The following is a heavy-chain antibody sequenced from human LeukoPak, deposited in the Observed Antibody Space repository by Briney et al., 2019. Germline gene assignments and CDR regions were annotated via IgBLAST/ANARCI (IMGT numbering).Heavy chain of an antibody. CDR2: ISGSGGST. CDR3: VTSLWRVGATIWDY. Sequence: GGSLRLSCAASGFTFSSYAMSWVRQAPGKGLEWVSAISGSGGSTYYADSVKGRFTVSRDNSKNTLYLQMNSLRAEDTAVYYCVTSLWRVGATIWDYWGQGTLVTVSS. J-gene: IGHJ4*02. CDR1: GFTFSSYA. V-gene: IGHV3-23*01. D-gene: IGHD1-26*01.